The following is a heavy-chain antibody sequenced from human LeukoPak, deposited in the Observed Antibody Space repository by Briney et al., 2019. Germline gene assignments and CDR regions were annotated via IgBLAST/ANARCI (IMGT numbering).Heavy chain of an antibody. D-gene: IGHD6-19*01. V-gene: IGHV3-30*02. CDR2: IRYDGSNK. CDR1: GFTFSSYG. J-gene: IGHJ3*02. CDR3: AKGGSSGWRDAFDI. Sequence: GGSLRLSCAASGFTFSSYGMHWVRQAPGKGLEWVAFIRYDGSNKYYADSVKGRFTISRDNAKNSLYLQMNSLRAEDMALYYCAKGGSSGWRDAFDIWGQGTMVTVSS.